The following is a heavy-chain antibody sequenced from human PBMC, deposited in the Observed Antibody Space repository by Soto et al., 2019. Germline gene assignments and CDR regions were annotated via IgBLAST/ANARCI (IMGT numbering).Heavy chain of an antibody. D-gene: IGHD2-2*01. V-gene: IGHV1-18*01. CDR1: GYTFTSYA. CDR3: ARDRIIVVPATSLYHYYGMDV. Sequence: ASVKVSCKASGYTFTSYAMHWVRQAPGQGLEWMGWINAYNGNTNYAQNLQGRVTLTTDTSTSTAYMELMSLTSDDTAVYYCARDRIIVVPATSLYHYYGMDVWGQGTTVTVSS. CDR2: INAYNGNT. J-gene: IGHJ6*02.